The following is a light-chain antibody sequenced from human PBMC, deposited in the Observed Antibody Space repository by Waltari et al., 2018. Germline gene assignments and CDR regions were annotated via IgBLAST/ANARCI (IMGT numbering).Light chain of an antibody. CDR2: DAS. CDR1: QSAYTF. J-gene: IGKJ1*01. V-gene: IGKV3-11*01. Sequence: ETLLTQSTATLSLSPGERATLSCSASQSAYTFLAWYQQKPGQAPRLLIYDASNRATGIPARISGSGSGTDFTLTISSLEPEDFAVYYCQQRNTWPLTFGQGTKVEIK. CDR3: QQRNTWPLT.